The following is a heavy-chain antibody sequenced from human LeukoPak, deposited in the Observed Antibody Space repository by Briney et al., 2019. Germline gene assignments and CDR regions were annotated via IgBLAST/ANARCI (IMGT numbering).Heavy chain of an antibody. D-gene: IGHD6-13*01. CDR2: ISWNSGSI. J-gene: IGHJ5*02. Sequence: GGSLRLSCAASGLTFDDYAMHWVRQAPGKGLEWVSGISWNSGSIGYAHSVKGRFTISRDNAKNSLYLQMNSLRAEDTALYYCAKDMTPGVAAAGIPWFDPWGQGTLVTVSS. CDR3: AKDMTPGVAAAGIPWFDP. CDR1: GLTFDDYA. V-gene: IGHV3-9*01.